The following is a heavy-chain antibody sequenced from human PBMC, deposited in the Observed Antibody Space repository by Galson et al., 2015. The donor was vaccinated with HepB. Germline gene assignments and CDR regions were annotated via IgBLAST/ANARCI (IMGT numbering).Heavy chain of an antibody. CDR2: ISYDGTTT. J-gene: IGHJ4*02. CDR1: GFTFTRYP. V-gene: IGHV3-30*04. D-gene: IGHD4-17*01. Sequence: SLRLSCAASGFTFTRYPMHWLRQAPGRGLEWVAVISYDGTTTWYSDSVKGRFTISRDNAKNSLYLQMKSLRAEDTAVFYCARVAASDYGDHAHFDYGGQGTLVTVSS. CDR3: ARVAASDYGDHAHFDY.